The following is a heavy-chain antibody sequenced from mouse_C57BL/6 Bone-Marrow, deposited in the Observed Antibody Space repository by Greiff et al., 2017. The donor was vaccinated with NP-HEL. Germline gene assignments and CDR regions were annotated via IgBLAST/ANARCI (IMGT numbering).Heavy chain of an antibody. D-gene: IGHD2-12*01. V-gene: IGHV1-80*01. CDR1: GYAFRSYW. CDR3: ARGSYDGRAYFDY. J-gene: IGHJ2*01. Sequence: VQLQQSGAELVKPGASVKISCKASGYAFRSYWMNWVKQRPGTGLAWIGQIYPGDGDTNSNGNFQGNATLTADKSARTAYMQLSSLTSEDSAVYFCARGSYDGRAYFDYWGQGTTLTGAS. CDR2: IYPGDGDT.